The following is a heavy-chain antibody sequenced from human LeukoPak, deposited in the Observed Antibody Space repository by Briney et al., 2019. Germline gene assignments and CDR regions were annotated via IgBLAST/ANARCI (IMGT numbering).Heavy chain of an antibody. CDR3: ARPYYDIWSAYVY. CDR1: GFTFSSYA. V-gene: IGHV3-64*01. Sequence: GGSLRLSCAASGFTFSSYAMHWVHQAPGKGLEYVSAISNGGGSTHYANSVKGRFTISRDNSKNTLYLQMGSLRAEDMAVYYCARPYYDIWSAYVYWGQGTLVTVSP. D-gene: IGHD3-3*01. CDR2: ISNGGGST. J-gene: IGHJ4*02.